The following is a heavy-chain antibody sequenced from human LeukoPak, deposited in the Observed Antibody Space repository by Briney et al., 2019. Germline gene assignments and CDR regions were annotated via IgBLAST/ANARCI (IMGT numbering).Heavy chain of an antibody. D-gene: IGHD3-9*01. J-gene: IGHJ4*02. V-gene: IGHV3-64*01. CDR3: ARDALERADILTGPDD. Sequence: GGSLRLSCAASGFTFSSYAMRWVRQAPGKGLEYVSAISRNVGSTYYANSVKGRFTISRDNSKNTLYLQMGSLRAEDMAVYYCARDALERADILTGPDDWGQGTLVSASS. CDR1: GFTFSSYA. CDR2: ISRNVGST.